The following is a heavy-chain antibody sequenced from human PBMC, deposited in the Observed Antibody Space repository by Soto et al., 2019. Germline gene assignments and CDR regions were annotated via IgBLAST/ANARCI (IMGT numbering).Heavy chain of an antibody. J-gene: IGHJ6*02. V-gene: IGHV3-30*18. CDR1: GFTFSSYG. D-gene: IGHD6-19*01. CDR2: ISHDGSNK. Sequence: QVQLVESGGGVVQPGRSLRLSCAASGFTFSSYGMHWVRQAPGKGLEWVAFISHDGSNKYFADSVKGRFTISRDNSQNTLDLQMNSLGAEATAVYYCAKHLLAVAGYLYGMDVWGQGTTVTVSS. CDR3: AKHLLAVAGYLYGMDV.